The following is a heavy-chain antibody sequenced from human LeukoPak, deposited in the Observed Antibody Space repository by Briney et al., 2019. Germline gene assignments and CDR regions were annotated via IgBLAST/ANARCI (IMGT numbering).Heavy chain of an antibody. D-gene: IGHD3-16*01. CDR2: IWYDGSNE. V-gene: IGHV3-33*01. CDR1: GSTFSSYG. Sequence: PGRSLRLSCAASGSTFSSYGMHWVRQAPGKGLEWVALIWYDGSNEYYADSVKGRFTISRDNSKNTFFLLMNSLRAEDTAVYYCARVSPRGGLGDYWGQGTLVTVSS. CDR3: ARVSPRGGLGDY. J-gene: IGHJ4*02.